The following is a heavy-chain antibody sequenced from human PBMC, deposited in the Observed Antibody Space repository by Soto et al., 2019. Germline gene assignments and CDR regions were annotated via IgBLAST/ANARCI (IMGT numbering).Heavy chain of an antibody. J-gene: IGHJ4*02. Sequence: SETLSLTCTVSGSSISSYYWSWIRQPPGKALQWIGYIYYSGSTNYNPSLKSRVTISVDTSKNQFSLKLSSVTAAHTPVYSCASGWGVAFDYWGQGTLVTVSS. CDR2: IYYSGST. D-gene: IGHD2-8*01. CDR3: ASGWGVAFDY. V-gene: IGHV4-59*08. CDR1: GSSISSYY.